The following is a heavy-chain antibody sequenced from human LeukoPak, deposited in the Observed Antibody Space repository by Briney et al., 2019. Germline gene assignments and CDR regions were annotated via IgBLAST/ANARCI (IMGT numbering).Heavy chain of an antibody. Sequence: GSLRLSCGASGFTFTSYGMHWVRQAPGKGPEYVAPISYDGKTKYYIESVKGRFTISRDNSKNTLYLQMNSLKPEDTAVYYCAKDNENCNSDNCFSGYYGMDVWGQGTTVTVSS. J-gene: IGHJ6*01. CDR2: ISYDGKTK. CDR1: GFTFTSYG. D-gene: IGHD2/OR15-2a*01. V-gene: IGHV3-30*18. CDR3: AKDNENCNSDNCFSGYYGMDV.